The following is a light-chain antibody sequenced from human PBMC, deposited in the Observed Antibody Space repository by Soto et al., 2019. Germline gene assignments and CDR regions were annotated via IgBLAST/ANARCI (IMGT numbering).Light chain of an antibody. CDR3: CSYAGSSTHVV. CDR1: SSDVGSYNL. J-gene: IGLJ2*01. CDR2: EGS. Sequence: ALTQPASVSGSPGQSITISCTGTSSDVGSYNLVSWYQQHPGKAPKLIIYEGSKRPSGVSNRFSGSKSGNTASLPISGLQTEDEADYYCCSYAGSSTHVVFGGGTKLTV. V-gene: IGLV2-23*01.